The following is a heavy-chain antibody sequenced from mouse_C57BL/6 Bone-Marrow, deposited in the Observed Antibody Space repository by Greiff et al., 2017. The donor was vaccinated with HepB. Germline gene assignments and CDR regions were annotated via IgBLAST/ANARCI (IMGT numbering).Heavy chain of an antibody. V-gene: IGHV1-54*01. Sequence: QVQLQQSGAELVRPGTSVKVSCKASGYAFTNYLIEWVKQRPGQGLEWIGVINPGSGGTNDNEKFKGKATLTADKSSSTAYMQLSSLTSEDSAVYFCARWNYGSSHWGQGTTLTVSS. CDR1: GYAFTNYL. D-gene: IGHD1-1*01. J-gene: IGHJ2*01. CDR2: INPGSGGT. CDR3: ARWNYGSSH.